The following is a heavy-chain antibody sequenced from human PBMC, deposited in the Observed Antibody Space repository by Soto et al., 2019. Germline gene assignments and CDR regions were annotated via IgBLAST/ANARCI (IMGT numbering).Heavy chain of an antibody. Sequence: QVQLQESGPGLVKPSGTLSLTCAVSGGSISSSNWWSWVRQPPGKGLKWIGEIYHSGSTNYNPSLKSRVTISLDQSKNQFSLKRSSVTAADTAVYYCARDPLAAGTGYGMDVWGQGTTVPVSS. CDR2: IYHSGST. D-gene: IGHD6-13*01. J-gene: IGHJ6*02. V-gene: IGHV4-4*02. CDR3: ARDPLAAGTGYGMDV. CDR1: GGSISSSNW.